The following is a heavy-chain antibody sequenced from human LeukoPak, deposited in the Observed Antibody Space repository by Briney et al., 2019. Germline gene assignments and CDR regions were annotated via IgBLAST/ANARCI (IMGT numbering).Heavy chain of an antibody. CDR1: GGSISSYY. V-gene: IGHV4-59*08. Sequence: SETLSLTCAVSGGSISSYYWSWIRQPPGKGLEWIGYIYYSGSTNYNPSLKSRVTISVDTSKHKFSLKLSSVTAADTAVYYCARLASRNWFDPWGQGTLVTASS. CDR2: IYYSGST. CDR3: ARLASRNWFDP. D-gene: IGHD6-13*01. J-gene: IGHJ5*01.